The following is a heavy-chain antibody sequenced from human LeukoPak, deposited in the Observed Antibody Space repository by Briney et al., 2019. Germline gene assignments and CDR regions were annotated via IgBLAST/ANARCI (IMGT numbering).Heavy chain of an antibody. J-gene: IGHJ4*02. V-gene: IGHV1-2*02. D-gene: IGHD3-10*01. Sequence: ASVKVSCKASGYTFTGYYMHWVRQAPGQGLEWMGWINPNSGATNYAQKFQGRVTMTRDTSISTAYMELNSLRSDDTAVYYCARDDYGSGSYSYWGQGTLVTVSS. CDR2: INPNSGAT. CDR3: ARDDYGSGSYSY. CDR1: GYTFTGYY.